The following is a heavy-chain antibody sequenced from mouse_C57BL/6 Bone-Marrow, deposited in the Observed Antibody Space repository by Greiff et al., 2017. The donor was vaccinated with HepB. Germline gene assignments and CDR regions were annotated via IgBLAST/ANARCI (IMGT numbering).Heavy chain of an antibody. CDR3: ARSSYYGSSYEFAY. D-gene: IGHD1-1*01. CDR2: INPSSGYT. Sequence: VQLQQSGAELARPGASVKMSCKASGYTFTSYTMHWVKQRPGQGLEWIGYINPSSGYTKYNQKFKDKATLTADKSSSPAYMQLSSLTSEDSAVYYCARSSYYGSSYEFAYWGQGTLVTVSA. CDR1: GYTFTSYT. J-gene: IGHJ3*01. V-gene: IGHV1-4*01.